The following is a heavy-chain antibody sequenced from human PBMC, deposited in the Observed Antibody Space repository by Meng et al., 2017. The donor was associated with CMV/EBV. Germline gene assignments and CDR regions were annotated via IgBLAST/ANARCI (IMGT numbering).Heavy chain of an antibody. CDR1: GFAFSGYW. CDR3: ATGYSNSWYSFDY. Sequence: ASGFAFSGYWIHWVRQAPGKGLVWVSRTNSDGRSPSYADSVKGRFTISRDNAKNTLYLQMNSLGAEDTAVYYCATGYSNSWYSFDYWGLGTLVTVSS. D-gene: IGHD6-13*01. J-gene: IGHJ4*01. CDR2: TNSDGRSP. V-gene: IGHV3-74*01.